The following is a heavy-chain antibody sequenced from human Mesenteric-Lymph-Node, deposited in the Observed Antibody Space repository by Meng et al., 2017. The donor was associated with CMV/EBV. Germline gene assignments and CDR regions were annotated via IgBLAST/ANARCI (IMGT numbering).Heavy chain of an antibody. Sequence: SETLSLTCTVSGDSISSHYWSWIRLPPGKGLEWIGSISHSGGSTYYNPSLKSRVTISVDTSKNQFSLKVSSVTAADTAVYYCARCGGDCYFDYWGQGTLVTVSS. D-gene: IGHD2-21*01. V-gene: IGHV4-38-2*02. J-gene: IGHJ4*02. CDR2: ISHSGGST. CDR1: GDSISSHY. CDR3: ARCGGDCYFDY.